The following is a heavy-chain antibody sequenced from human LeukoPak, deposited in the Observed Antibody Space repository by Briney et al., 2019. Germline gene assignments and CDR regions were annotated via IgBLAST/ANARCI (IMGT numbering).Heavy chain of an antibody. D-gene: IGHD3-3*01. CDR2: NIPIFGTA. CDR1: GGTFSSYA. Sequence: GSSVKVSCKASGGTFSSYAISWVRQAPGQGLEWMGGNIPIFGTANYAQKFQGRVTITADESTSTAYMELSSLRSEDTAVYYCAITIFGVVPTGDYWGQGTLVTVSS. V-gene: IGHV1-69*01. J-gene: IGHJ4*02. CDR3: AITIFGVVPTGDY.